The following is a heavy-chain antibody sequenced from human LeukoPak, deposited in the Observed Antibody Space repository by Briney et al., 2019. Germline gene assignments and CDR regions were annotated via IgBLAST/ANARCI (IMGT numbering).Heavy chain of an antibody. CDR1: GFTFSSYW. CDR2: INSDGSST. Sequence: GGSLRLSCAASGFTFSSYWMHWVRQVPGKALVWVSRINSDGSSTSYADSVKGRFTISRDNAKNTLYLQMNSLRAEDTAVYYCGRDWGLGAAFDIWSQGTMVTVSS. V-gene: IGHV3-74*01. CDR3: GRDWGLGAAFDI. J-gene: IGHJ3*02. D-gene: IGHD3-16*01.